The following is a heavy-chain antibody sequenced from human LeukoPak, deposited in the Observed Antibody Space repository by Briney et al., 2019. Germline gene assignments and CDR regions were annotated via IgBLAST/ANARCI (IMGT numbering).Heavy chain of an antibody. Sequence: QPGGSLKLSCAASGFTFNNYAMRWVRPAQGQGLEGVSAITGGGRTYYADSVKGRFTISRDNSKNTLYLQMNSLRAEDTALYFCARDPNGDYIGAFDFLGQGTVVTVSS. V-gene: IGHV3-23*01. CDR1: GFTFNNYA. CDR2: ITGGGRT. CDR3: ARDPNGDYIGAFDF. D-gene: IGHD4-17*01. J-gene: IGHJ3*01.